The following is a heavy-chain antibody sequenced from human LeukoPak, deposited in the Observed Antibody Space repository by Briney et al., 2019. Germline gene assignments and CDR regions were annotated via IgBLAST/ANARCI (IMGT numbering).Heavy chain of an antibody. CDR3: ARGDDGDSAIDY. J-gene: IGHJ4*02. CDR1: GFPFGSYA. V-gene: IGHV3-21*01. D-gene: IGHD4-17*01. Sequence: GGSLRLSCAASGFPFGSYAMSWVRQAPGKGLEWVSSISSSGNSVFYVDSLKGRFTISRDNAKNSLYLQMNSLRAEDTAVYYCARGDDGDSAIDYWGQGTLVTVSS. CDR2: ISSSGNSV.